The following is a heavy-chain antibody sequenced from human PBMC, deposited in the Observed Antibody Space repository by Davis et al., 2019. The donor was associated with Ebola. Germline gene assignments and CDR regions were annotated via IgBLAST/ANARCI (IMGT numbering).Heavy chain of an antibody. J-gene: IGHJ4*02. D-gene: IGHD1-26*01. CDR3: ARAAAWVGATHY. Sequence: SETLSLTCTVSGGSISSSSYYWGWIRQPPGKGLEWIGSIYYSGSTYYNPSLKSRVTISVDTSKNQFSLKLSSVTAADTAVYYCARAAAWVGATHYWGQGTLVTVSS. CDR2: IYYSGST. V-gene: IGHV4-39*07. CDR1: GGSISSSSYY.